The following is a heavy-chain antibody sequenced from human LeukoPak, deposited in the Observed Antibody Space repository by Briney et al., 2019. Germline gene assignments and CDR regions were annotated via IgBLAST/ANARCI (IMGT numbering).Heavy chain of an antibody. CDR3: ASGGGSSWLMDV. J-gene: IGHJ6*04. Sequence: GASVKVSCKASGYTFTSYYMHWVRQAPGQGLEWMGIINPSGGSTSYAQKFQGRVTMTRDMSTSTVYMELSSLRSEDTAVYYCASGGGSSWLMDVWGKGTTVTISS. D-gene: IGHD6-13*01. V-gene: IGHV1-46*01. CDR2: INPSGGST. CDR1: GYTFTSYY.